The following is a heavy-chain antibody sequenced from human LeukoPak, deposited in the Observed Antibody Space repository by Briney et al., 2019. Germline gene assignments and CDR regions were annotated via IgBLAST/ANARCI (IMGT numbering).Heavy chain of an antibody. CDR1: GLTFSSYG. J-gene: IGHJ4*02. D-gene: IGHD3-16*01. V-gene: IGHV3-23*01. CDR3: AKVRWGSDNALDS. CDR2: ITGNGGDT. Sequence: GGSLRLSCAGSGLTFSSYGMTRVRQAPGKGLEWVAAITGNGGDTRYAHSVKGRFTISRDNSKNTLYLQMNSLRAEDTAVYYCAKVRWGSDNALDSWGQGTLVTGSS.